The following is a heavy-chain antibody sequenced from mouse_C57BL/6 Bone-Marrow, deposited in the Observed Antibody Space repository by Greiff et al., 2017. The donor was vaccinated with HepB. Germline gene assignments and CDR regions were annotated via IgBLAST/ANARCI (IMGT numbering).Heavy chain of an antibody. V-gene: IGHV1-64*01. CDR3: ARGGLLSAMDY. Sequence: QVQLQQPGAELVKPGASVKLSCKASGYTFTSYWMHWVKQSPGQGLEWIGMIHPNSGSTNYNEKFKSKATLTVDKSSSTAYMQLSSLTSEDSAVYYCARGGLLSAMDYWGQGTSVTVSS. CDR1: GYTFTSYW. J-gene: IGHJ4*01. D-gene: IGHD2-1*01. CDR2: IHPNSGST.